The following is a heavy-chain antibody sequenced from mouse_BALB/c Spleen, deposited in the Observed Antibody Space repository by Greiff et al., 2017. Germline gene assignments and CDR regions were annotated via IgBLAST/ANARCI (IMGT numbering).Heavy chain of an antibody. Sequence: VQLQQSGAELMKPGASVKISCKATGYTFSSYWIEWVKQRPGHGLEWIGEILPGSGSTNYNEKFKGKATFTADTSSNTAYIQLSSLTSEDSAVYYCARRGAYYGNFPYWGQGTLVTVSA. V-gene: IGHV1-9*01. CDR1: GYTFSSYW. CDR3: ARRGAYYGNFPY. J-gene: IGHJ3*01. CDR2: ILPGSGST. D-gene: IGHD2-10*01.